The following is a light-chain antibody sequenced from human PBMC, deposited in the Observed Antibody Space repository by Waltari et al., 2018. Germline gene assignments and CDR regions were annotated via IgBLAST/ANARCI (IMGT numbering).Light chain of an antibody. CDR3: QQSYSTLRIT. CDR2: AAS. J-gene: IGKJ5*01. CDR1: QSVSSY. V-gene: IGKV1-39*01. Sequence: DIQMTQSPSSLSASLGDRVTVTCRASQSVSSYLNWYQQKPGKAPKLLIYAASNLQSGVPSSFSGSGSGTDFTLTISSLQPEDFATYYYQQSYSTLRITFGQGTRLEIK.